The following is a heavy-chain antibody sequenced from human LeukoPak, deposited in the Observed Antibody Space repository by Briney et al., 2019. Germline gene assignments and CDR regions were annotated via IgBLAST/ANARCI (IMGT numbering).Heavy chain of an antibody. Sequence: PGGSLRLSRAASGFTFSSFALSWVSQAPGKGLEWVSGVSYTRVATYYADSVKGRFTISRDDSQNILYLQMNGLRAEDTAVYFCAKAFREFGTSSSYSSFDTWGQGTMVTVSS. CDR2: VSYTRVAT. D-gene: IGHD5-18*01. J-gene: IGHJ3*02. CDR1: GFTFSSFA. CDR3: AKAFREFGTSSSYSSFDT. V-gene: IGHV3-23*01.